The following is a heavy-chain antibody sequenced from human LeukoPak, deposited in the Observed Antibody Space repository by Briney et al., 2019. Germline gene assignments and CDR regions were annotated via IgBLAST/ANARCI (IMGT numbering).Heavy chain of an antibody. J-gene: IGHJ2*01. CDR1: GGSFSGYY. Sequence: SETLSLTCAVYGGSFSGYYWSWIRQPPGKGLEWIGEINHSGSTNYNPSLKSRVTISVDTSKNQFSLKLSSVTAADTAVYYCARLEGYSYGSDFGHWYFDLWGRGTLVTVSS. V-gene: IGHV4-34*01. D-gene: IGHD5-18*01. CDR3: ARLEGYSYGSDFGHWYFDL. CDR2: INHSGST.